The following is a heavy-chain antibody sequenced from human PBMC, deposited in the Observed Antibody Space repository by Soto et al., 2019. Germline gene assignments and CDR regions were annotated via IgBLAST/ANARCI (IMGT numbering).Heavy chain of an antibody. Sequence: PGGSLRLSCAASGFTFSSYSMNWVRQAPGKGLEWVSSISSSSRYIYYADSVKGRFTISRDNAKNPLYLQMNSLRAEDTAVYYCARAGVVVPESNFDSWGQGTLVTVSS. CDR1: GFTFSSYS. CDR3: ARAGVVVPESNFDS. CDR2: ISSSSRYI. V-gene: IGHV3-21*01. D-gene: IGHD2-2*01. J-gene: IGHJ4*02.